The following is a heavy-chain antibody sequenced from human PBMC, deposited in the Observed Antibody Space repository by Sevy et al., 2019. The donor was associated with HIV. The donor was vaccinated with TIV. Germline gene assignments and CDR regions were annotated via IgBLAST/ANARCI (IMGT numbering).Heavy chain of an antibody. V-gene: IGHV4-4*07. CDR3: AREPSMVRGVMYYLDY. CDR1: GGSISSYY. D-gene: IGHD3-10*01. J-gene: IGHJ4*02. CDR2: IYTSEST. Sequence: SETLSVTCTVSGGSISSYYWSWIRQPAGKGLEWIGRIYTSESTNYNPSLKSRVTMSVDTSKNQFSLKLSSVTAAETAVDYCAREPSMVRGVMYYLDYRGQGTLVTVSS.